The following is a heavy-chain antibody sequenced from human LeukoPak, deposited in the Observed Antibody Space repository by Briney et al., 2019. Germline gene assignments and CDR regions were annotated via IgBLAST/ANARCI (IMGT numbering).Heavy chain of an antibody. D-gene: IGHD3-22*01. J-gene: IGHJ6*03. V-gene: IGHV3-7*01. CDR3: ARDTYDSSGYHFYYMDV. CDR1: GFTFNTYW. Sequence: PGGSLRLSCAVSGFTFNTYWMSWVRQAPGKGLEWVANIKEDGSEKHYGDSVRGRFTISRDNAKNSLYLRMNSPRAEDTALYFCARDTYDSSGYHFYYMDVWGKGTTVTVSS. CDR2: IKEDGSEK.